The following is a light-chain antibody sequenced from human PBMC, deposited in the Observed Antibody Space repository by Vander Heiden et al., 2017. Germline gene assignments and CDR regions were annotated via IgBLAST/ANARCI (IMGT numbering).Light chain of an antibody. CDR3: QQYNSYSRT. V-gene: IGKV1-5*03. J-gene: IGKJ1*01. CDR2: KAS. CDR1: QSISSW. Sequence: IQMTQSPSTLSASVGDRVTITCRASQSISSWLAWNQKKPGKAPKLLIYKASSVESGVPSRFGGSGSGTEFTLTISSLQPDDFATYYCQQYNSYSRTFGQGTKVEIK.